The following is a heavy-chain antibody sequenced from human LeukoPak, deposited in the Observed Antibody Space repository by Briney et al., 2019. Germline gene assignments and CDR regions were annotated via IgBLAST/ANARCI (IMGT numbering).Heavy chain of an antibody. CDR1: GGSISTYY. CDR3: AGNGDY. J-gene: IGHJ4*02. D-gene: IGHD2-8*01. Sequence: SETLSLTCTVSGGSISTYYWNWIRQPPGKGLEWVGYIHNSGSTSYNPSLKSRVTISVDTSTNQFSLKLTSVTAADTAVYYCAGNGDYWGQGTLVTVSS. V-gene: IGHV4-59*01. CDR2: IHNSGST.